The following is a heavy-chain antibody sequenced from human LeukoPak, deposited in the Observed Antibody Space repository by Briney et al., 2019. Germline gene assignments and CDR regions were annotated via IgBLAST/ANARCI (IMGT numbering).Heavy chain of an antibody. V-gene: IGHV4-34*01. CDR2: IYYSGST. CDR1: GGSFSGYY. J-gene: IGHJ3*02. Sequence: SETLSLTCAVYGGSFSGYYWSWIRQPPGKGLEWIGSIYYSGSTYYNPSLKSRVTISVDTSKNQFSLKLSSVTAADTAVYYCASPGGIDAFDIWGQGTMVTVSS. D-gene: IGHD2-15*01. CDR3: ASPGGIDAFDI.